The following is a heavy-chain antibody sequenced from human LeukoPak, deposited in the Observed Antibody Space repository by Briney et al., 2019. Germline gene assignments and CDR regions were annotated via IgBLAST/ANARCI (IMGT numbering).Heavy chain of an antibody. CDR3: ARDRVSYFDY. Sequence: GGSLRLSCAASGFTVSSNYMSWVRQAPGKGLEWVSVIYSGGSTYYADSVKGRFTISRDNSKNTLYLQMNSLRAEDTAVYYCARDRVSYFDYWGQGTLATVSS. CDR2: IYSGGST. V-gene: IGHV3-53*01. J-gene: IGHJ4*02. D-gene: IGHD5/OR15-5a*01. CDR1: GFTVSSNY.